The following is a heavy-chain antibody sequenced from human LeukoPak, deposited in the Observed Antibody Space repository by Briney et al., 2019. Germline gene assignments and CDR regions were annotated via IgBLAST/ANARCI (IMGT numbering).Heavy chain of an antibody. CDR3: AKTGYSGYDFSF. J-gene: IGHJ4*02. Sequence: PGGSLRLSCAASGFTSSSYGMHWVRQAPGKGLEWVAVISYDGSNKYYADSVKGRFTISRDNSKNTLYLQMNSLRAEDTAVYYCAKTGYSGYDFSFWGQGTLVTVSS. D-gene: IGHD5-12*01. CDR2: ISYDGSNK. V-gene: IGHV3-30*18. CDR1: GFTSSSYG.